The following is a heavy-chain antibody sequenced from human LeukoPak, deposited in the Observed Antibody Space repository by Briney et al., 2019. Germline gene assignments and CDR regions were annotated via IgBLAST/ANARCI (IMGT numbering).Heavy chain of an antibody. CDR3: ARGGSFVEY. CDR2: ISSGGSTV. D-gene: IGHD3-10*01. CDR1: GFTFSNYE. J-gene: IGHJ4*02. V-gene: IGHV3-48*03. Sequence: GGSLRLSCAASGFTFSNYEIHWVRRAPGKGREGVSYISSGGSTVYYADSVKGRFTVSRDNAKNSLYLQMSSLRAQDTAVDYCARGGSFVEYWGQGTLVSVSS.